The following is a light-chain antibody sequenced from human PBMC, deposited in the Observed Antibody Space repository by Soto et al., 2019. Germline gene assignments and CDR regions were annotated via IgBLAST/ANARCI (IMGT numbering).Light chain of an antibody. J-gene: IGKJ2*01. Sequence: EIVFTQSPATLSLSPGERATLSCRASQSVSSYLAWYQQKPGQAPRLLIYDASHRATGIPARFSGSGSGTDFTLTISRLEPEDVAVYYCQQRSDWPPYTFGQGTKLEIK. CDR2: DAS. CDR1: QSVSSY. V-gene: IGKV3-11*01. CDR3: QQRSDWPPYT.